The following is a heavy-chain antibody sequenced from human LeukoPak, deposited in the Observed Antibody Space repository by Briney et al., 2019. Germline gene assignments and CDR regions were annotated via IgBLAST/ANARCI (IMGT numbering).Heavy chain of an antibody. Sequence: GGSLRLSRAASGFTFSSFWMNWLREAPGRGREWVSYINSSSSPIYYAGSVPGRFTISRDNAKNSLFLQMNSLRAEDTAVYFWARSSSGAKDYWGQGTLVTVSS. V-gene: IGHV3-48*01. CDR1: GFTFSSFW. CDR2: INSSSSPI. J-gene: IGHJ4*02. CDR3: ARSSSGAKDY. D-gene: IGHD4/OR15-4a*01.